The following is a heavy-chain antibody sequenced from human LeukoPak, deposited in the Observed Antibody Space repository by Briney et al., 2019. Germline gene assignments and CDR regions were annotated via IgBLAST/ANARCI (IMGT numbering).Heavy chain of an antibody. CDR2: INHSGST. CDR1: GGSFSGYY. CDR3: ARGSIWNY. Sequence: PSETLSLTCAVYGGSFSGYYWSWIRQPPGMGLEWIGEINHSGSTNYNPSLKSRVTVSVDTSKNQFSLKLSSVTAADTAVYYCARGSIWNYWGQGTLVTVSS. D-gene: IGHD3-3*01. V-gene: IGHV4-34*01. J-gene: IGHJ4*02.